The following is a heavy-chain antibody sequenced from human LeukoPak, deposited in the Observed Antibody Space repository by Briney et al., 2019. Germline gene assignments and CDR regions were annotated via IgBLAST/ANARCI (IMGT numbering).Heavy chain of an antibody. CDR1: GYTFTNYV. V-gene: IGHV1-18*01. CDR2: ISAYNYNT. J-gene: IGHJ4*02. D-gene: IGHD6-19*01. Sequence: GASVKVSCKASGYTFTNYVISWVRQAPGQGLEWMGWISAYNYNTKYAQKLQGRVTMTTDTSTSTAYMELSSLRSDDTAVYYCARIPNYSSGWYGSTPFDYWGQGTLVTVSS. CDR3: ARIPNYSSGWYGSTPFDY.